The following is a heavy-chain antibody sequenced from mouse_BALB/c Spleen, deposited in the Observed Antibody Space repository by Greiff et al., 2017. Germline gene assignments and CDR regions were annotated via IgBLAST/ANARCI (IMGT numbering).Heavy chain of an antibody. V-gene: IGHV5-6*01. CDR1: GFTFSSYG. D-gene: IGHD3-1*01. J-gene: IGHJ4*01. CDR2: ISSGGSYT. Sequence: EVQLQESGGDLVKPGGSLKLSCAASGFTFSSYGMSWVRQTPDKRLEWVATISSGGSYTYYPDSVKGRFTISRDNAKNTLYLQMSSLKSEDTAMYCCARSGDGYAMDYWGQGTSVTVSS. CDR3: ARSGDGYAMDY.